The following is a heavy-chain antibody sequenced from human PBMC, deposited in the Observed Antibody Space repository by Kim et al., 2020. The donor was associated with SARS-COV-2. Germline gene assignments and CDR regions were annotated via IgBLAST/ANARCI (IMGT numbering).Heavy chain of an antibody. D-gene: IGHD7-27*01. Sequence: DSVRGRFSLSRDNSTNTLYLQMNSLRAEDTAIYYCAKSQTGGYLTVMDVWGQGTTVTVSS. V-gene: IGHV3-23*01. J-gene: IGHJ6*02. CDR3: AKSQTGGYLTVMDV.